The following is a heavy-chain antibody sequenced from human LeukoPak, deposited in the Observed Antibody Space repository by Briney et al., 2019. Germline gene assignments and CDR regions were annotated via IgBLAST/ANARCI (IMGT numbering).Heavy chain of an antibody. CDR3: AKDGRGDAFDI. J-gene: IGHJ3*02. CDR2: ISWNSGSI. Sequence: GGSLRLSCAASGFTFDDYAMHWVRQAPGKGLEWVSGISWNSGSIGYADSVKGRFTISRDNAKNSLYLQMNSPRAEDMALYYCAKDGRGDAFDIWGQGTMVTVSS. CDR1: GFTFDDYA. V-gene: IGHV3-9*03.